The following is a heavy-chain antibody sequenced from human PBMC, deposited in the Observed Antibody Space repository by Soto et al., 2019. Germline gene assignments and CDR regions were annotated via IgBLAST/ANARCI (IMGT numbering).Heavy chain of an antibody. V-gene: IGHV4-31*03. CDR3: ARDSGKYSFDY. Sequence: QVQLQESGPGLVKPSQTLSLTCTVSGGSISRGDYYWNWIRQHPGKGLEWIGYIYSSGSTYYNPSLRSRVTPSLDTSKNQFSLKLTSVTAADTAVYFCARDSGKYSFDYWGQGTPVTVSS. CDR1: GGSISRGDYY. D-gene: IGHD1-26*01. J-gene: IGHJ4*02. CDR2: IYSSGST.